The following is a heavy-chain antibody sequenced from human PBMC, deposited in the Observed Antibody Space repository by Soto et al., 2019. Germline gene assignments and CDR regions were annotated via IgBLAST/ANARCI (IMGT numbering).Heavy chain of an antibody. Sequence: ASVKVSCKASGYTFTIYYINWVRQATGQGLEWMGWMNPNSGNTGYAQKFQGRVTMTRNTSISTAYMELSSLRSEDTAVYYCARVTTGTTFSVLYYYYLDVWGKGTTVXVSS. D-gene: IGHD1-1*01. CDR3: ARVTTGTTFSVLYYYYLDV. V-gene: IGHV1-8*01. J-gene: IGHJ6*03. CDR1: GYTFTIYY. CDR2: MNPNSGNT.